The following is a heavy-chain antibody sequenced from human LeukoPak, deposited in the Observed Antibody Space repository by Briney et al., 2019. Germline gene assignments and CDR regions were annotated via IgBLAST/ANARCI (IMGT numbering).Heavy chain of an antibody. V-gene: IGHV1-24*01. CDR3: ATGGYCSSTSCYGYHDAFDI. D-gene: IGHD2-2*01. Sequence: ASVTVSFKVSGYTLTELSMHWVRQAPGKGLEWMGGFDPEDGETIYAQKFQGRVTMTEDTSTDTAYMELSSLRSEDTAVYYCATGGYCSSTSCYGYHDAFDIWGQGTMVTVSS. CDR2: FDPEDGET. CDR1: GYTLTELS. J-gene: IGHJ3*02.